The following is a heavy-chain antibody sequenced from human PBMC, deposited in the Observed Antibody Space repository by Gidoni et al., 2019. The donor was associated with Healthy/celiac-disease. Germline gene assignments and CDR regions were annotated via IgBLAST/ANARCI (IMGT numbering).Heavy chain of an antibody. D-gene: IGHD3-10*01. J-gene: IGHJ4*02. CDR1: GYTFTSYS. V-gene: IGHV1-46*01. CDR2: INPSGGST. Sequence: QVQLVQSGAEVKKPGDSVKVSCKASGYTFTSYSMHWVRQAPGQGLEWMGIINPSGGSTSYAQKFQGRVTMTRDTSTSTVYMELSSLRSEDTAVYYCARESRLGLDYWGQGTLVTVSS. CDR3: ARESRLGLDY.